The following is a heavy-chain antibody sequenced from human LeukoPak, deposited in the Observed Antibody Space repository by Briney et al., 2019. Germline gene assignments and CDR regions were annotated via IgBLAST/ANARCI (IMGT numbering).Heavy chain of an antibody. Sequence: SGGSLRLSCAASGFTFSSYAMSWVRQAPGKGLEWLSAISGSGGSTYYADSVKGRFTISRDNSKNTLYLQMNSLRAEDTAVYYCAKGIYYYYGMDVWGQGTTVTVSS. CDR1: GFTFSSYA. CDR3: AKGIYYYYGMDV. V-gene: IGHV3-23*01. CDR2: ISGSGGST. J-gene: IGHJ6*02.